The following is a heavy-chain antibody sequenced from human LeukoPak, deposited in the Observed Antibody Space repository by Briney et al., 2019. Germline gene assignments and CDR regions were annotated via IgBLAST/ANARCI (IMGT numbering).Heavy chain of an antibody. CDR3: ARTGYGSGSRYFDY. CDR1: GGSISSSSYH. J-gene: IGHJ4*02. V-gene: IGHV4-39*01. D-gene: IGHD3-10*01. CDR2: SYYSGST. Sequence: PSETLSLTCTVSGGSISSSSYHWGWPRHPPGTGLEWIGSSYYSGSTYYNPSLKSRVTISVDTSKIQFSLKLSSVTAAHTAVYYCARTGYGSGSRYFDYWGQGTLVTVSS.